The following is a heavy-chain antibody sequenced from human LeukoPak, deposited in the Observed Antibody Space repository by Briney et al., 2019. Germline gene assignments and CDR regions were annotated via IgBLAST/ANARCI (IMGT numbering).Heavy chain of an antibody. D-gene: IGHD3-22*01. CDR2: IYTSGST. Sequence: SQTLSLTCTVSGGSISSGSYYWSWIRQPAGKGLEWIGRIYTSGSTNYNPSLKSRVTISVDTSKNQFSLNLSSVTAADTAMYYCARQYYSDHYGYYPPGYWGQGTLVTVSS. J-gene: IGHJ4*02. V-gene: IGHV4-61*02. CDR1: GGSISSGSYY. CDR3: ARQYYSDHYGYYPPGY.